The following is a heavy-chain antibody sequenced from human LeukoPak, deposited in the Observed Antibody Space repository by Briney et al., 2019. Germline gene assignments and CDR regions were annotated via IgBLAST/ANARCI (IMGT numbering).Heavy chain of an antibody. Sequence: GGSLRLSCAASGFSFSDFCMSWVRQAPGKGLEWVAFINHPGTEKYYVDSVEGRFTISRDNAKNSLYLQMNSLRAEDMAIYYCTRDWLDASLDYWGQGVLVTVSS. CDR3: TRDWLDASLDY. D-gene: IGHD6-19*01. V-gene: IGHV3-7*01. J-gene: IGHJ4*02. CDR2: INHPGTEK. CDR1: GFSFSDFC.